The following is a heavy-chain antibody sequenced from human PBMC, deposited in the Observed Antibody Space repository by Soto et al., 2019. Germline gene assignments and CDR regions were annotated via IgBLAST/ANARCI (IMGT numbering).Heavy chain of an antibody. V-gene: IGHV4-34*01. CDR1: GGSFSGYY. D-gene: IGHD6-19*01. CDR2: INHSGST. CDR3: ARGAYSSGWTHWFDP. Sequence: SETLSLTCAVYGGSFSGYYWRWIRQPPGKGLEWIGEINHSGSTNYNPSLKSRVTISVDTSKNQFSLKLSSVTAADTAVYYCARGAYSSGWTHWFDPWGQGTLVTVSS. J-gene: IGHJ5*02.